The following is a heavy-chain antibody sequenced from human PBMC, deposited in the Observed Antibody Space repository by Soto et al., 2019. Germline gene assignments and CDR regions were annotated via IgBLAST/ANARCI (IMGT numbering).Heavy chain of an antibody. CDR3: GRAGNLWGYDSRVRAFDI. CDR1: GYTFTSYY. Sequence: ASVKVSCKASGYTFTSYYMHWVRQAPGQGLEWIGIINPSGGSTSYAQKYQGRVTMTRDTSTSTVYIELSSRRSEDMAVYYFGRAGNLWGYDSRVRAFDIWGQGTMVTVSS. CDR2: INPSGGST. D-gene: IGHD3-22*01. V-gene: IGHV1-46*01. J-gene: IGHJ3*02.